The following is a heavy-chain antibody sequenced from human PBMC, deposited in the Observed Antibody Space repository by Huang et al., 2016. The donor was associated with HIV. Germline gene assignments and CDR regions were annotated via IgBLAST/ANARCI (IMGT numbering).Heavy chain of an antibody. V-gene: IGHV5-51*01. CDR3: ARQVDGFRSHFDF. J-gene: IGHJ4*02. CDR2: IYPRDSET. D-gene: IGHD5-18*01. Sequence: EVLLVQSGAELKEPGESLKISCKASGYGFSSYWIGWVRQKPGKGLEGMGIIYPRDSETKDSPSFDGQVTISADKSTRTAYLQWESLKAPDTAIYFCARQVDGFRSHFDFWGQGTLVSVSS. CDR1: GYGFSSYW.